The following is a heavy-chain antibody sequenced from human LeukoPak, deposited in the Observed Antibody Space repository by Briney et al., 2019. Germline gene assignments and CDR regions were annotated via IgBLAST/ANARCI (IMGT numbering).Heavy chain of an antibody. CDR1: GGSISSGGYS. V-gene: IGHV4-61*02. CDR3: ARVCSSTSCYAFDI. J-gene: IGHJ3*02. Sequence: SETLSLTCAVSGGSISSGGYSWSWIRQPAGKGLEWIGRIYTSGSTNYNPSLKSRVTMSVDTSKNQFSLKLSSVTAADTAVYYCARVCSSTSCYAFDIWGQGTMVIVSS. D-gene: IGHD2-2*01. CDR2: IYTSGST.